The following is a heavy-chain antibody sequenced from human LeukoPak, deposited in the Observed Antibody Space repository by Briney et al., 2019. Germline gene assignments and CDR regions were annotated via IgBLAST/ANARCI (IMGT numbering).Heavy chain of an antibody. V-gene: IGHV4-59*01. D-gene: IGHD3-10*01. CDR1: GGSISSYY. Sequence: PSETLSLTCTVSGGSISSYYWSWIRQLPGKGLEWIGYIYYSGSTNYNPSLKSRVTISVDTSKNQFSLKLSSVTAADTAVYYCARVCRDYYGSGSYCWDYWGQGTLVTVSS. J-gene: IGHJ4*02. CDR3: ARVCRDYYGSGSYCWDY. CDR2: IYYSGST.